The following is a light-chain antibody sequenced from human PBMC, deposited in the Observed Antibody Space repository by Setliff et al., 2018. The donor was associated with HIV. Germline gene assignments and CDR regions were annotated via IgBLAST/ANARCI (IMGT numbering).Light chain of an antibody. Sequence: ALSQPASVSGSPGQSITISCTGTPSDVGGFTLVSWYQKYPDRVPKLIIYDVSKRPSRVSDRFSGSKSANTASLTISGLLAEDEAAYFCFSYTNTDTFVFGTGTKGTVL. J-gene: IGLJ1*01. CDR2: DVS. CDR3: FSYTNTDTFV. CDR1: PSDVGGFTL. V-gene: IGLV2-23*02.